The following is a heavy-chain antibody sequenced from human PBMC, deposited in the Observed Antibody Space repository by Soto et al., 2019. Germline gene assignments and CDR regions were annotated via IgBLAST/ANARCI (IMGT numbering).Heavy chain of an antibody. D-gene: IGHD1-26*01. Sequence: EVQLVESGGGLVKPGGSLRLSCAASGFSLIDYSMNWIRQAPGKGLEWVASIIRSSSFIHYAESMKGRCTISRDNAKNSMYLQMNSLSAEDTAVYYCAGSSDDGRDNWGQGTLVTVSS. CDR3: AGSSDDGRDN. V-gene: IGHV3-21*01. CDR2: IIRSSSFI. CDR1: GFSLIDYS. J-gene: IGHJ4*02.